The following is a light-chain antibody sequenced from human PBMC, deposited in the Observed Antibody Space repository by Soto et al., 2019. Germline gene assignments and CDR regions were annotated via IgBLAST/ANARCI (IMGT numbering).Light chain of an antibody. CDR2: GAS. V-gene: IGKV3-15*01. CDR1: QSVADN. CDR3: QQYNYWPIT. Sequence: EIVLTQSPGILSLSPGERVTLSCRSSQSVADNLAWFQQKPGQGPRLLIYGASTRATGIPARFSGSGSETDFTLTVSSLRSEDSAVYYCQQYNYWPITFGQGTRLEIK. J-gene: IGKJ5*01.